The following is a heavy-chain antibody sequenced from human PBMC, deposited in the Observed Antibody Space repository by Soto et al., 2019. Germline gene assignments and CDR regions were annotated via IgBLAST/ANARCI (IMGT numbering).Heavy chain of an antibody. CDR1: GYTLTELS. V-gene: IGHV1-24*01. CDR2: FDPEDGET. CDR3: ATTTEPWSYRREYYFDY. J-gene: IGHJ4*02. D-gene: IGHD3-16*02. Sequence: ASVKVSCKVSGYTLTELSMHWVRQAPGKGLEWMGGFDPEDGETIYAQKFQGRVTMTEDTSTDTAYMELSSLRSEDTAVYYCATTTEPWSYRREYYFDYWGQGTLVTVSS.